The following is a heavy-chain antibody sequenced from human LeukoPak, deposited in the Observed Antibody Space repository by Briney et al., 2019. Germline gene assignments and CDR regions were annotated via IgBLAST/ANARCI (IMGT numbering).Heavy chain of an antibody. CDR1: GFTFSTYA. CDR2: IPYDGSNK. Sequence: AGGSLRLSCAASGFTFSTYAMHWVRQAPGKGLEWVAVIPYDGSNKYYADSVKGRFTISRENSKNTLYLQMNSLRAEDTAVYYCAKGEGITMVRGVQIWGQGTLVTVSS. CDR3: AKGEGITMVRGVQI. V-gene: IGHV3-30*04. D-gene: IGHD3-10*01. J-gene: IGHJ4*02.